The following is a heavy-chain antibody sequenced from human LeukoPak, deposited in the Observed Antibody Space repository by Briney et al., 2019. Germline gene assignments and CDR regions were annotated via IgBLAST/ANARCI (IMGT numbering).Heavy chain of an antibody. V-gene: IGHV3-21*01. J-gene: IGHJ6*04. CDR3: ARGEDIVVVPAAYYYGMDV. CDR2: ISSSSSYI. CDR1: GFTFSSYS. Sequence: GGSLRLSCAASGFTFSSYSMNWVRQATGKGLEWVSSISSSSSYIYYADSVKGRFTISRDNAKNSLYLQMNSPRAEDTAVYYCARGEDIVVVPAAYYYGMDVWGKGTTVTVSS. D-gene: IGHD2-2*01.